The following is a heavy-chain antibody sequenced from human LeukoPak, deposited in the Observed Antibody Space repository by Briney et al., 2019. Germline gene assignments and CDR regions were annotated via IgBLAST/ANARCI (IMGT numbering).Heavy chain of an antibody. CDR2: ISSSGSTI. Sequence: QPGGSLRLSRAASGFTFSSYEMNWVRQAPGKGLEWVSYISSSGSTIYYADSVKGRFIISRDNAKNSLYLQMNSLRAEDTAVYYCAGDFTYYDILTGDFPAYYFDYWGQGTLVTVSS. CDR1: GFTFSSYE. D-gene: IGHD3-9*01. V-gene: IGHV3-48*03. CDR3: AGDFTYYDILTGDFPAYYFDY. J-gene: IGHJ4*02.